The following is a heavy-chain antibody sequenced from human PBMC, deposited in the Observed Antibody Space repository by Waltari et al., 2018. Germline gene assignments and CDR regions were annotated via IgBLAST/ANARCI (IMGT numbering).Heavy chain of an antibody. V-gene: IGHV1-8*01. CDR2: MKHNSGNT. Sequence: QVQLVQSGAEMKKPGASVTVSCKASGYTFTSYDINCVRQANGQGHEWMGWMKHNSGNTGYEQKFQGRVTMNRKSSISTAYMELSSLRSEDTAVYYCARSIAAAGDDAVDIWGQGTMVTVSS. J-gene: IGHJ3*02. D-gene: IGHD6-13*01. CDR1: GYTFTSYD. CDR3: ARSIAAAGDDAVDI.